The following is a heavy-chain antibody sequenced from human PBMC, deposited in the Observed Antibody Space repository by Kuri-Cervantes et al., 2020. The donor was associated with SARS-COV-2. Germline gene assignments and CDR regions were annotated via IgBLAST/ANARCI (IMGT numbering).Heavy chain of an antibody. CDR1: GGTYSSYA. J-gene: IGHJ4*02. D-gene: IGHD3-16*01. CDR3: ARIASSLGLDF. CDR2: IVPISHTA. Sequence: SVKVSCKASGGTYSSYAISWVRQAPGQGLEWMGRIVPISHTAYYAQKLQGRVTITADESTSTVHMELSSLRSEDTAIYYCARIASSLGLDFWGQGTLVTVSS. V-gene: IGHV1-69*13.